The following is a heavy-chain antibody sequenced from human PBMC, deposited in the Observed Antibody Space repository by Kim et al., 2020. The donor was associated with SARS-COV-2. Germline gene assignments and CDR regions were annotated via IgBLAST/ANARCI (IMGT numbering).Heavy chain of an antibody. V-gene: IGHV1-8*01. CDR2: MNPNSGNT. CDR1: GYTFTSYD. Sequence: ASVKVSCKASGYTFTSYDINWVRQATGQGLEWIGWMNPNSGNTGYAQKFQGRVTMTRNTSISTAYMELSSLGSEDTAVYYCARAKTAAGTVHWFDPWGQGTLVTVSS. D-gene: IGHD6-13*01. J-gene: IGHJ5*02. CDR3: ARAKTAAGTVHWFDP.